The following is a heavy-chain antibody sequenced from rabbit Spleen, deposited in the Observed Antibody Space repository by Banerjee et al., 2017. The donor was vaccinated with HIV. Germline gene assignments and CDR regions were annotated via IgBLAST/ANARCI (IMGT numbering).Heavy chain of an antibody. V-gene: IGHV1S40*01. CDR2: IYTDNSKT. CDR3: ARDVGSGVIGWNFGW. D-gene: IGHD1-1*01. CDR1: GFSFSRGYD. Sequence: LVESGGGLVKPGASLTLTCKASGFSFSRGYDMCWVRQAPGKGLEWIACIYTDNSKTYYANWAKGRFTVSKTSSPSVTLQMTSLTVADTATYFCARDVGSGVIGWNFGWWGPGTLVTVS. J-gene: IGHJ4*01.